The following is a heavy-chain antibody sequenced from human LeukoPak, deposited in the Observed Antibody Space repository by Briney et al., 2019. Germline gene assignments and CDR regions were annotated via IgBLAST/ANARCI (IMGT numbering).Heavy chain of an antibody. V-gene: IGHV1-18*01. CDR1: GGTFSSYA. CDR2: ISAYNGNT. J-gene: IGHJ5*02. D-gene: IGHD3-10*01. Sequence: GASVKVSCKASGGTFSSYAISWVRQAPGQGLEWMGWISAYNGNTNYAQKLQGRVTMTTDTSTSTAYMELRSLRSDDTAVYYCARDVLLWFGEPYNWFDPWGQGTLVTVSS. CDR3: ARDVLLWFGEPYNWFDP.